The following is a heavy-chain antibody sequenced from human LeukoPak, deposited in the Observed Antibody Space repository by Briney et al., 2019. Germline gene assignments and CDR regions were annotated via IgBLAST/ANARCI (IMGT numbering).Heavy chain of an antibody. D-gene: IGHD3-9*01. CDR3: ARRGYFDWLFNY. J-gene: IGHJ4*02. V-gene: IGHV4-39*01. CDR2: IYYTGST. Sequence: PSETLSLTCTVSGGSISTSTYCWGWIRQPPGKGLEWIGTIYYTGSTYYNPSLKSRVTVSIDTSKNQFSLKLSSVTAADTAVYYCARRGYFDWLFNYWGQGTLVTVSS. CDR1: GGSISTSTYC.